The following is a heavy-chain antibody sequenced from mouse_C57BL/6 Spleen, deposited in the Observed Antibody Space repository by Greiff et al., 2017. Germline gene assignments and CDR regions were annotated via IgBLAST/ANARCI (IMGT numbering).Heavy chain of an antibody. D-gene: IGHD2-4*01. Sequence: QVQLQQSGAELVKPGASVKISCKASGYAFRSYWMNWVKQRPGKGLEWIGQIYPGDGDTNYNGKFKGKATLTADKSSSTAYMQLSSLTSEDSAVYFCARWGDYHDPFDYWGQGTTLTVSS. CDR3: ARWGDYHDPFDY. CDR2: IYPGDGDT. CDR1: GYAFRSYW. V-gene: IGHV1-80*01. J-gene: IGHJ2*01.